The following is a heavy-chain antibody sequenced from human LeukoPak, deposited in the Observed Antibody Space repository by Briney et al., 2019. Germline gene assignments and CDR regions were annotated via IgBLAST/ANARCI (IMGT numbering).Heavy chain of an antibody. V-gene: IGHV3-66*01. Sequence: GGSLRLSCAAPGFTVSSNYMSWVRQAPGKGLEWVPVIYSGGSTYYADSVKGRFTISRDNSKNTLYLQMNSLRAEDTAVYYCARESGSYYGFDYWGQGTLVTVSS. CDR3: ARESGSYYGFDY. CDR1: GFTVSSNY. D-gene: IGHD1-26*01. J-gene: IGHJ4*02. CDR2: IYSGGST.